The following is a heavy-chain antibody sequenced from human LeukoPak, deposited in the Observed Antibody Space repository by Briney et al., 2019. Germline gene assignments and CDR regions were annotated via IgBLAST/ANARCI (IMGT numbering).Heavy chain of an antibody. D-gene: IGHD3-3*01. Sequence: GGSLRLSCAASGFTFSNYWMHWVRQTPGEGLVCVSLKGDGSSTTYAGSVKGRFSISRDNAKNMLYLQMNSLRAEDTAIYYCSRALGGGTTGWGQGTLVTVS. V-gene: IGHV3-74*01. CDR2: KGDGSST. CDR1: GFTFSNYW. J-gene: IGHJ4*02. CDR3: SRALGGGTTG.